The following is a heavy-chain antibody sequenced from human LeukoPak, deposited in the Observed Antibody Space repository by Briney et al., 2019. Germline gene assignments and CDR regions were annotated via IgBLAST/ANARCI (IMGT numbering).Heavy chain of an antibody. Sequence: ASVKVSCKASGYTFTSYYMHWVRQAPGQGLEWMAIINPSGGSTSYAQKFQGRVIMTRDTSTSTVYMELSSLRSEDTAVYYCAREYTMVRGVIKGSDAFDIWGQGTMVTVSS. CDR3: AREYTMVRGVIKGSDAFDI. CDR2: INPSGGST. CDR1: GYTFTSYY. J-gene: IGHJ3*02. V-gene: IGHV1-46*01. D-gene: IGHD3-10*01.